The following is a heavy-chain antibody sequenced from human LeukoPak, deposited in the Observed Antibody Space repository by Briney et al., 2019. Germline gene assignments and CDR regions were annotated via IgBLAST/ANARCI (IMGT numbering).Heavy chain of an antibody. D-gene: IGHD6-13*01. J-gene: IGHJ4*02. CDR1: GFTFSSYT. CDR2: ISSSSGTI. CDR3: ARDYSSSCPGDH. V-gene: IGHV3-48*01. Sequence: GGSLRLSCAASGFTFSSYTMNWVRQAPGKGLEWVSYISSSSGTIYYADSVKGRFTISRDNAKNSLYLQMNSLRAEDTAVYYCARDYSSSCPGDHWGQGTLVSVPS.